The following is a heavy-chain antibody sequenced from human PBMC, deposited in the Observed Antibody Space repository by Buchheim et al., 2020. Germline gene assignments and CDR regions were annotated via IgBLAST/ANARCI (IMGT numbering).Heavy chain of an antibody. Sequence: QVQLQQWGAGLLKPSETLSLTCAVYGGSFSGYYWSWIRQPPGKGLEWIGEINHSGSTNYNPSLKSRVTISVDTSKNQFSLKLSSVTAADTAVYYCARGRPVWWLIGGFDYWGQGTL. V-gene: IGHV4-34*01. CDR1: GGSFSGYY. J-gene: IGHJ4*02. CDR3: ARGRPVWWLIGGFDY. D-gene: IGHD5-12*01. CDR2: INHSGST.